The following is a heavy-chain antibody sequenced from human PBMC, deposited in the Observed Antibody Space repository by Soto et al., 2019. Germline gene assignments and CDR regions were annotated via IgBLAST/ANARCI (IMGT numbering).Heavy chain of an antibody. V-gene: IGHV3-23*01. J-gene: IGHJ6*02. Sequence: GGSLRLSCAASGFTFSSYAMSWVRRAPGKGLEWVSAISGSGGSTYYADSVKGRFTISRDNSKNTLYLQMNSLRAEDTAVYYCAKDIAGTYGMDVWGQGTTVTVSS. CDR1: GFTFSSYA. D-gene: IGHD1-1*01. CDR3: AKDIAGTYGMDV. CDR2: ISGSGGST.